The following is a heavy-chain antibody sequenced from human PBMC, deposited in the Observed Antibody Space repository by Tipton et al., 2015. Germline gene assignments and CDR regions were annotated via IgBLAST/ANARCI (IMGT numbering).Heavy chain of an antibody. V-gene: IGHV4-39*01. D-gene: IGHD2-21*02. CDR1: GGSININNYY. Sequence: TLSLTCTVSGGSININNYYWGWIRQPPGKGLEWIGSLYFSGSTYYNPSLKSRVTISIDRFKTQFSLKLSSVTAADTAVYYCASPSLPHDRGDYYFQSWGQGSLVTVSS. CDR2: LYFSGST. CDR3: ASPSLPHDRGDYYFQS. J-gene: IGHJ4*02.